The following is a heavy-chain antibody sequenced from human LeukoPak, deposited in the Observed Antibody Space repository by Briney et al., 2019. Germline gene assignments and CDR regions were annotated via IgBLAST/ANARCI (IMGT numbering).Heavy chain of an antibody. CDR3: ANSNGGNFDY. CDR2: ISWNSGSI. D-gene: IGHD4-23*01. J-gene: IGHJ4*02. Sequence: GGSLRLSCAASGFTFDDYAMHWVRQAPGKGLEGVSGISWNSGSIGYADSVKGRFTISRDNAKNSLYLQMNSLRAEDTALYYCANSNGGNFDYWGQGTLVTVSS. V-gene: IGHV3-9*01. CDR1: GFTFDDYA.